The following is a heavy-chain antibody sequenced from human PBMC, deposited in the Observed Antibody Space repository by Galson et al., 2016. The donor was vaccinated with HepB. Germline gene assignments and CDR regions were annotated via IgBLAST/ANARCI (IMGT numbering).Heavy chain of an antibody. D-gene: IGHD4-11*01. CDR1: GYTFAGYY. J-gene: IGHJ2*01. CDR2: INPGTGGT. CDR3: ARGDDYSNLSDL. Sequence: SVKVSCKASGYTFAGYYIHWVRQAPGQGLEWIGWINPGTGGTNYAQKFQGRVTMTRDTSISTAYLELSWLTSDDTAVYYCARGDDYSNLSDLWGRGTTVTVSS. V-gene: IGHV1-2*02.